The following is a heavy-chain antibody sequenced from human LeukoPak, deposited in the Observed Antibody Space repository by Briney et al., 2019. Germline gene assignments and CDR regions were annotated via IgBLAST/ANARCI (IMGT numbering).Heavy chain of an antibody. CDR2: IYDRGST. CDR3: AKDTPSRNSGWDR. D-gene: IGHD6-19*01. CDR1: GGSISSGGYY. J-gene: IGHJ4*02. V-gene: IGHV4-31*03. Sequence: SETLSLTCTVSGGSISSGGYYWSWIRQHPGKGLEWIGYIYDRGSTYYNPSLKSRATVSADRSKNQFSLKLTSVTAADTAIYYCAKDTPSRNSGWDRWGQGTLVTVST.